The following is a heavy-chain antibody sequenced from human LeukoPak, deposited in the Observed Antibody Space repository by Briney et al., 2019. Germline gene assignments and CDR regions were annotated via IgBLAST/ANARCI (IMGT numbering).Heavy chain of an antibody. CDR2: INSDGSST. Sequence: GGSLRLSCAASGFTFSSYWMHWVRQAPGKGLVWVSRINSDGSSTSYADSVKGRLTISRDTAKNTLYLQMNSLRAEDTAVYYCASGAAAAQDVSYWGQGTLVTVSS. J-gene: IGHJ4*02. CDR3: ASGAAAAQDVSY. CDR1: GFTFSSYW. D-gene: IGHD2-2*01. V-gene: IGHV3-74*01.